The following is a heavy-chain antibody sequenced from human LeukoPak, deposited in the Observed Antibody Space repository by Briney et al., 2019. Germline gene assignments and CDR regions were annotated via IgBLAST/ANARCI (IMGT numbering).Heavy chain of an antibody. D-gene: IGHD1-26*01. CDR1: GYTFLGYY. CDR3: VSGSKWDF. Sequence: ASVKVSCKASGYTFLGYYIHWVRQAPGQGFEWMGWIHPQSGGTKYAQKLQGRVTMTRDTSISTAYMELSNLRSDDTAVYYCVSGSKWDFWGQGTLVTVSS. V-gene: IGHV1-2*02. CDR2: IHPQSGGT. J-gene: IGHJ4*02.